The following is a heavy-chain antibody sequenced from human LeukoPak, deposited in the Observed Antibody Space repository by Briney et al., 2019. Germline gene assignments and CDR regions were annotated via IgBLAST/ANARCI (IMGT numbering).Heavy chain of an antibody. CDR1: GFTFSSYG. CDR2: ISYDGSNK. Sequence: GGSLRLSCAASGFTFSSYGMHWVRQAPGKGLEWVAVISYDGSNKYYADSVKGRFTISRDNSKNTLYLQMNSLRAEDTAVYYCARGVYDSSGYYSHFDYWGQGTLVTVSS. V-gene: IGHV3-30*03. D-gene: IGHD3-22*01. J-gene: IGHJ4*02. CDR3: ARGVYDSSGYYSHFDY.